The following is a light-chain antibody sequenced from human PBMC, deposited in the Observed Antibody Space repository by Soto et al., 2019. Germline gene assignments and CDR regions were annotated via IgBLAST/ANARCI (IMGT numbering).Light chain of an antibody. Sequence: EIVLTQSPATLSLSPGERATRSCSASQSVSSYLAWYQQKPGQAPRLLIYDASNRTTGIPDRFSGSGSGTDLTLPISSLKPQDFAVYSCQQRSNWPWTFGQGTKVEIK. V-gene: IGKV3-11*01. CDR1: QSVSSY. J-gene: IGKJ1*01. CDR2: DAS. CDR3: QQRSNWPWT.